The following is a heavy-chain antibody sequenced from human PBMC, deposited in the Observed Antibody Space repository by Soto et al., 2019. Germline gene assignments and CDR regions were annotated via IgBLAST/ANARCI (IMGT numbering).Heavy chain of an antibody. D-gene: IGHD6-19*01. Sequence: PSETLSLTCAVSGGSISSGGYSWSWIRQPPGKGLEWIGYIYHSGSTYYNPSLKSRVTISVDRSKNQFSLKLSSVTAADPAVYYCARAGGLGAVAVDYWGQGTLVTVSS. CDR1: GGSISSGGYS. J-gene: IGHJ4*02. V-gene: IGHV4-30-2*01. CDR3: ARAGGLGAVAVDY. CDR2: IYHSGST.